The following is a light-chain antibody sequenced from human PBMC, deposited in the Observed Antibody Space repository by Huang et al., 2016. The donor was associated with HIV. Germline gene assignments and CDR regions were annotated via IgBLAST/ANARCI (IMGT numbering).Light chain of an antibody. CDR1: QNILYSSNNKNY. CDR3: QQYYSLPLT. J-gene: IGKJ4*01. Sequence: DIVMTQSPDSLAVSLGERATINCKSSQNILYSSNNKNYLAWYQQKPGQPPRLLIYCASTRESGVPDRFSGSGSGTEFTLTISNLQTEDVAIYYCQQYYSLPLTFGGGTKVEIK. CDR2: CAS. V-gene: IGKV4-1*01.